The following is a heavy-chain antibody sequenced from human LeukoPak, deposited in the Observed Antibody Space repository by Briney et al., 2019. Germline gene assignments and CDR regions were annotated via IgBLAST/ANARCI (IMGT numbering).Heavy chain of an antibody. J-gene: IGHJ4*02. CDR1: GYTFTSYG. D-gene: IGHD3-22*01. Sequence: EASVKVSCKASGYTFTSYGISWVRQAPVQGLEWMGWISAYNGNTNYAQKLQGRVTMTTDTSTSTAYMELRNLRSDDTAVYYCARVMGIYDSSGYSGYWGQGTLVTVSS. V-gene: IGHV1-18*01. CDR2: ISAYNGNT. CDR3: ARVMGIYDSSGYSGY.